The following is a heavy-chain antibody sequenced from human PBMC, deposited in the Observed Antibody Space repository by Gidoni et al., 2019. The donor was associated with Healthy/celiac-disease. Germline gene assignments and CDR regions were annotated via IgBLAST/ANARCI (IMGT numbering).Heavy chain of an antibody. V-gene: IGHV1-8*01. CDR2: MNPNSGNT. CDR3: ARGLFIRRLGNGSSFPLGY. J-gene: IGHJ4*02. D-gene: IGHD6-13*01. CDR1: GYPFTSYD. Sequence: QVQLVQSGAEVKKPGASVKVPCKASGYPFTSYDLNWVRPATGQGREWMGWMNPNSGNTGYAQKFQGRVTMTRNTSISTAYMELSSLRSEDTAVYYCARGLFIRRLGNGSSFPLGYWGQGTLVTVSS.